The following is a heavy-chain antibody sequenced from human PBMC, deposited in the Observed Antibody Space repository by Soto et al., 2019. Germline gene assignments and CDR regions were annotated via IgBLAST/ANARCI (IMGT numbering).Heavy chain of an antibody. J-gene: IGHJ4*02. CDR3: GAEGNSQGAAFLEY. D-gene: IGHD5-18*01. CDR1: GDSISSYY. V-gene: IGHV4-59*01. CDR2: IYTTGST. Sequence: SETLSLTCTVSGDSISSYYRSWLRQPPGKGLEWHGYIYTTGSTNYNPSLESRVSISLDTSNNRFSLKMNSVTATDTAAYYCGAEGNSQGAAFLEYWGPGALVAVSS.